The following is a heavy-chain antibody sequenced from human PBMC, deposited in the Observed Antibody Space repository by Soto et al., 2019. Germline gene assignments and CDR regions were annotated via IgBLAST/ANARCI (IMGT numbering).Heavy chain of an antibody. Sequence: ASVKVSCKASGYTFTSYGISWVRQAPGQGLEWMGWISAYNGNTNYAQKLQGRVTMTTDTSTGTAYMELRSLRSDDTAVYYCARELSHPLLDYYGSGSYCCGMDVWGQGTTVTVSS. CDR3: ARELSHPLLDYYGSGSYCCGMDV. D-gene: IGHD3-10*01. CDR1: GYTFTSYG. CDR2: ISAYNGNT. V-gene: IGHV1-18*04. J-gene: IGHJ6*02.